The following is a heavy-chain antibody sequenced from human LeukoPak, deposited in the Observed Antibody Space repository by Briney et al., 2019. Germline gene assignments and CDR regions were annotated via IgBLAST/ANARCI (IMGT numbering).Heavy chain of an antibody. CDR2: IDPTGGST. Sequence: ASVKVSCKASGYTFTSFYIHWVRQAPGQGLEWMGIIDPTGGSTSYAQKFQGRVTMTRDTSTSTVYMELSSLRSEDTAVYYCARGSDSYGETIDYWGQGTLVTVSS. J-gene: IGHJ4*02. CDR1: GYTFTSFY. V-gene: IGHV1-46*01. CDR3: ARGSDSYGETIDY. D-gene: IGHD5-18*01.